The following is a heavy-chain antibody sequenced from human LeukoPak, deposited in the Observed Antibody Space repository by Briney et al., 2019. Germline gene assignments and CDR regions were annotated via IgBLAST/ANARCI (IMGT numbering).Heavy chain of an antibody. J-gene: IGHJ4*02. CDR1: GTSISSSY. V-gene: IGHV4-59*01. CDR3: AREKRRGVVDY. Sequence: SETLSLTCTFSGTSISSSYWSWIRQPPGKGLEWIGYIYYSGSTNYNPSLKSRVTISVDTSKNQFSLKLSSVTAADTAVYYCAREKRRGVVDYWGQGTLVTVSS. D-gene: IGHD1-1*01. CDR2: IYYSGST.